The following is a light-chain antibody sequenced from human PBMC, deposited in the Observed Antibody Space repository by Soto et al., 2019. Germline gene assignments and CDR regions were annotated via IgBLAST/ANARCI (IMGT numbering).Light chain of an antibody. CDR3: QQYNSFSLIT. CDR2: KAS. V-gene: IGKV1-5*03. J-gene: IGKJ5*01. CDR1: QSISSW. Sequence: DIQMTQSPSTLSASVGDRVTITCRASQSISSWLAWYQQKPGNAPNLLIYKASHLENGVPSRFSGTGSGTEFTLTISNLQPDDFATYFCQQYNSFSLITFGQGTRLEIK.